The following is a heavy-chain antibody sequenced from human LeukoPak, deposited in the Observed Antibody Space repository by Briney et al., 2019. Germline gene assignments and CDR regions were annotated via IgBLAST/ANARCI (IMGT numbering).Heavy chain of an antibody. J-gene: IGHJ6*04. CDR1: GFTFSSCG. D-gene: IGHD6-13*01. CDR2: ISYDGSNK. Sequence: GGSLRLSCAASGFTFSSCGMHWVRQAPGKGLEWVAVISYDGSNKYYADSVKGRFTISRDNSKNTLYLQMNSLRAEDTAVYYCHLSRSSSSWWRDYYYYGMDVWGKGTTVTVSS. V-gene: IGHV3-30*03. CDR3: HLSRSSSSWWRDYYYYGMDV.